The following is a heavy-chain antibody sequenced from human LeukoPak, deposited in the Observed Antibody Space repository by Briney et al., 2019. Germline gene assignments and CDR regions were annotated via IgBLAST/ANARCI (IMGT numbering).Heavy chain of an antibody. V-gene: IGHV3-23*01. CDR3: AKMQGYFDY. CDR1: GSTFSTYG. Sequence: GGSLRLSCAATGSTFSTYGMSWLRQAPGKGLEWVSAITGRGGTTYYADSVKGRFTISRDNSKNTLYLQMSSLRAEDTAVYYCAKMQGYFDYWGQGTLVTVSS. CDR2: ITGRGGTT. J-gene: IGHJ4*02.